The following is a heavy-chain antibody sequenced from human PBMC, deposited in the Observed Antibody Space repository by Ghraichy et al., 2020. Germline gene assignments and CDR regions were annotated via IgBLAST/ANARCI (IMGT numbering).Heavy chain of an antibody. CDR1: GFTFSSYA. CDR3: AKDYPLMDYGSGSYYTKNFDY. CDR2: ISGSGGST. Sequence: GESLNISCAASGFTFSSYAMSWVRQAPGKGLEWVSAISGSGGSTYYADSVKGRFTISRDNSKNTLYLQMNSLRAEDTAVYYCAKDYPLMDYGSGSYYTKNFDYWGQGTLVTVSS. D-gene: IGHD3-10*01. J-gene: IGHJ4*02. V-gene: IGHV3-23*01.